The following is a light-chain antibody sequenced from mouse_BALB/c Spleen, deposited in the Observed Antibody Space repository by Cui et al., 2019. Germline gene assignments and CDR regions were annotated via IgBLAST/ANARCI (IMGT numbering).Light chain of an antibody. CDR2: STS. CDR1: SSVSY. J-gene: IGKJ1*01. V-gene: IGKV4-80*01. Sequence: IVLTQSPAIMSASLGEEITLTCSASSSVSYMHWYQQKSGTSPKLLIYSTSNRASGVPSRFSGSGSGTFYSLTISSVEAEDAADYYCHQWSSYPWTFGGGTKLEIK. CDR3: HQWSSYPWT.